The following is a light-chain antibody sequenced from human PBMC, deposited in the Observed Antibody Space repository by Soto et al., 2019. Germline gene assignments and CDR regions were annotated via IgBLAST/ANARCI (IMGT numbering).Light chain of an antibody. Sequence: IVLTQSPGTLSLSPGERATLSCRASQSVSNNYLAWYQQNPGQAPRLLIYGASSRATGIPDRFSGSGSGTDFTLTISSLQPEDFATYYCQQLNSYPLTFGQGTRLEIK. CDR1: QSVSNNY. V-gene: IGKV3-20*01. CDR2: GAS. CDR3: QQLNSYPLT. J-gene: IGKJ5*01.